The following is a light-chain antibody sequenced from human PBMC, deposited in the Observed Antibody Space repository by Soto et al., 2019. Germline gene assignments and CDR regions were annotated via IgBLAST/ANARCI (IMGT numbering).Light chain of an antibody. CDR2: AAS. J-gene: IGKJ2*01. CDR3: QQYNSYSYT. CDR1: ENISGW. V-gene: IGKV1-5*03. Sequence: DIQMTQSPSTLSASVGDRVTITCRASENISGWLAWFQQKPGRAPKLLIFAASALETGVPSRFSGGGSGTEFTLTITGLQPDDFATYYCQQYNSYSYTFGQGTKLEMK.